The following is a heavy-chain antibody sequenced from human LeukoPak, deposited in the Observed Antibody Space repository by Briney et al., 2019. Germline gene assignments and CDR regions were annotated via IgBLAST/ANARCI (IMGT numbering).Heavy chain of an antibody. D-gene: IGHD3-3*01. Sequence: GASVKVSCKASGGTFSSYAISWVRQAPGQGLEWMGWISAYNGNTNYAQKLQGRVTMTTDTSTSTAYMELRSLRSEDTAVYYCASGDRQDYDFWSEALYWGQGTLVTVSS. V-gene: IGHV1-18*01. J-gene: IGHJ4*02. CDR2: ISAYNGNT. CDR1: GGTFSSYA. CDR3: ASGDRQDYDFWSEALY.